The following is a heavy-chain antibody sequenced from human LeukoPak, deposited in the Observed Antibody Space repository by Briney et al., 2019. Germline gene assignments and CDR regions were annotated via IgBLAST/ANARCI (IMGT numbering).Heavy chain of an antibody. CDR2: INPNSGGT. CDR1: GYTFTGYY. CDR3: AREGFPGITMVRGNDY. D-gene: IGHD3-10*01. Sequence: ASVKVSCKASGYTFTGYYMHWVRQAPGQGLEWMGWINPNSGGTNYAQKLQGRVTMTTDTSTSTAYMELRSLRSDDTAVYYCAREGFPGITMVRGNDYWGQGTLVTVSS. J-gene: IGHJ4*02. V-gene: IGHV1-2*02.